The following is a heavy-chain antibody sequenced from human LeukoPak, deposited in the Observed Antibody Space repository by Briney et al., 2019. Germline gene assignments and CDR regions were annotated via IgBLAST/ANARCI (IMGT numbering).Heavy chain of an antibody. CDR2: INHSGST. D-gene: IGHD5/OR15-5a*01. V-gene: IGHV4-34*01. CDR1: GGSFSGYY. Sequence: PSETLSLTCAVYGGSFSGYYWSWIRQPPGKGLEWIGEINHSGSTNYNPSLKSRVTISVDTSKNQFSLKLSSVTAADTAVYYCARHVAVYGFDPWGQGTLVTVSS. CDR3: ARHVAVYGFDP. J-gene: IGHJ5*02.